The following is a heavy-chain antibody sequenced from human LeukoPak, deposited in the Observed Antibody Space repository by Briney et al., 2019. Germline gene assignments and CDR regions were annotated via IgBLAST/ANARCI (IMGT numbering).Heavy chain of an antibody. Sequence: GGSLRLSCAASGFTFSSYSMNWVRQAPGKGLEWVSYISSSSSTIYYADSVKGRFTISRDNAKNSLYLQMNSLRAEDTAVYYCVSPQYYYGSASDYWGQGTLVTVSS. V-gene: IGHV3-48*01. CDR2: ISSSSSTI. CDR3: VSPQYYYGSASDY. CDR1: GFTFSSYS. D-gene: IGHD3-10*01. J-gene: IGHJ4*02.